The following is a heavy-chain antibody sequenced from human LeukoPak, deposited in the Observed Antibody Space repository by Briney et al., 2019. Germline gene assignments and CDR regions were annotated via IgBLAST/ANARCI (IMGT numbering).Heavy chain of an antibody. D-gene: IGHD2-15*01. CDR1: GFTFSNAW. CDR2: IKSKTDGGTT. J-gene: IGHJ4*02. V-gene: IGHV3-15*01. Sequence: GGSLRLSCAASGFTFSNAWMSWVRQAPGKGLEWVGRIKSKTDGGTTDYAAPVKGRFTISRDDSKTMLYLQMNSLRTEDTAVYYLTPNHFVVVGVAAPPPPPPQFDNWGQGILVTVSS. CDR3: TPNHFVVVGVAAPPPPPPQFDN.